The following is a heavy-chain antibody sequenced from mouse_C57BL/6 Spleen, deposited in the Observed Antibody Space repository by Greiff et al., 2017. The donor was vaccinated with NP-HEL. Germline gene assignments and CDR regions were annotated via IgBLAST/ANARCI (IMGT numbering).Heavy chain of an antibody. J-gene: IGHJ4*01. D-gene: IGHD1-1*01. CDR3: AKEGSSHYYAMDY. Sequence: QVQLKDSGPGLVQPSQSLSITCTVSGFSLTSYGVHWVRQSPGKGLEWLGVIWRGGSTDYNAAFMSRLSITKDNSKSQVFFKMNSLQADDTAIYYCAKEGSSHYYAMDYWGQGTSVTVSS. CDR1: GFSLTSYG. CDR2: IWRGGST. V-gene: IGHV2-5*01.